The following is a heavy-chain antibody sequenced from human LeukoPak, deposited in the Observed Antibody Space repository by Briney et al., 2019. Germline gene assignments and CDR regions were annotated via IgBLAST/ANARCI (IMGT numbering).Heavy chain of an antibody. CDR3: ARGADYDFWSGYYTSSNNWFDP. CDR1: GYTFTSYA. J-gene: IGHJ5*02. V-gene: IGHV1-3*01. D-gene: IGHD3-3*01. CDR2: INAGNGNT. Sequence: GASVKVSCKASGYTFTSYAMHWVRQAPGQRLEWMGWINAGNGNTKYSQKFQGRVTITRDTSASTAYMELSSLRSEDTAVYYCARGADYDFWSGYYTSSNNWFDPWGQGTLVTVSS.